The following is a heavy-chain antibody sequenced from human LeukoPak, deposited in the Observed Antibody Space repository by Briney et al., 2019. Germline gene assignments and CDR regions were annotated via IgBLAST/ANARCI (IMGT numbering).Heavy chain of an antibody. CDR2: IYTSGST. Sequence: SETLSLTCTVSGGSISSYYWSWIRQPAGKGLEWIGRIYTSGSTNYNPSLKSRVTMSVDTSKNQFSLKLSSVTAADTAVYYCARGHDFWSGYFRAGSFDYWGQGTLVTVSS. V-gene: IGHV4-4*07. CDR3: ARGHDFWSGYFRAGSFDY. D-gene: IGHD3-3*01. CDR1: GGSISSYY. J-gene: IGHJ4*02.